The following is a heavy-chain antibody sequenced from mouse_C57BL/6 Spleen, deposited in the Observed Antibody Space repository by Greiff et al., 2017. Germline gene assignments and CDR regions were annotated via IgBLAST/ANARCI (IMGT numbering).Heavy chain of an antibody. Sequence: QVQLQQSGPELVKPGASVKISCKASGYAFSSSWMNWVKQRPGKGLEWIGRIYPGDGDTNYNGKFKGKATLTADKSSSTAYMQLSSLTSEDSAVYFYIYGYGYAMDYWGRGTSVTVSS. J-gene: IGHJ4*01. CDR2: IYPGDGDT. CDR1: GYAFSSSW. V-gene: IGHV1-82*01. CDR3: IYGYGYAMDY. D-gene: IGHD2-2*01.